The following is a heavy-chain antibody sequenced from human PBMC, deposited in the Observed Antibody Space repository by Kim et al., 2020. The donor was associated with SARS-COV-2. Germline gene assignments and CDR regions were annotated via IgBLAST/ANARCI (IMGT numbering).Heavy chain of an antibody. CDR3: SKMAVMVGYNYFTYYGM. CDR2: VSGVGVNK. D-gene: IGHD5-12*01. J-gene: IGHJ6*01. V-gene: IGHV3-23*01. CDR1: GFTFDNYA. Sequence: GGSLRLSCVGSGFTFDNYAMSWVRQAPGKGLEWVSVVSGVGVNKFYADSVRGRFTISRDNSKTILYLQMNSLRDEDKALYYCSKMAVMVGYNYFTYYGM.